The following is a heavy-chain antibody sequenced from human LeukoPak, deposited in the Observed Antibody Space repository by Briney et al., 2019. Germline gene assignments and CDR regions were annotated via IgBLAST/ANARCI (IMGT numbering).Heavy chain of an antibody. J-gene: IGHJ3*02. CDR3: ARIRDGYNDAYDI. V-gene: IGHV1-2*02. CDR2: INPNSGGT. Sequence: ASVKVSCKASGYTFTGYYMHWVRQAPGQGLEWMGWINPNSGGTNYAQKFQGRVTMTRDTSTSTVYMELSGLRSEDTALYYSARIRDGYNDAYDIWGQGTMVTVSS. CDR1: GYTFTGYY. D-gene: IGHD5-24*01.